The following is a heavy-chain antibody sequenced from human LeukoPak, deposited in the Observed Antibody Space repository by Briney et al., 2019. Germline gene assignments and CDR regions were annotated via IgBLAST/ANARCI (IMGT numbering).Heavy chain of an antibody. J-gene: IGHJ4*02. Sequence: ASVKVSCKASGYTFTGYYMHWVRQAPGQGLEWMGWINPNSGGTNYAQRFQGRVTMTRDTSISTAYMELSRLRSDDTAVYYCARTITMVRGANMRAVDYWGQGTLVTVSS. D-gene: IGHD3-10*01. CDR1: GYTFTGYY. CDR3: ARTITMVRGANMRAVDY. CDR2: INPNSGGT. V-gene: IGHV1-2*02.